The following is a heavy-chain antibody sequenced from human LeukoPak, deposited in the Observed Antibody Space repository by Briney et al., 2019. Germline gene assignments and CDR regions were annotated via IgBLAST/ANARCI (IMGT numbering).Heavy chain of an antibody. V-gene: IGHV3-30*02. J-gene: IGHJ4*02. CDR2: IRYDGSNK. CDR3: AKDPNWGSHYYFDY. CDR1: GFTFSSYG. Sequence: GGSLRLSCAASGFTFSSYGMHWVRQAPGKGLEWVAFIRYDGSNKYYADSVKGRFTISRDNSKNTLYLQMNSLRAEDTAVYYCAKDPNWGSHYYFDYWGQGTLVTVSS. D-gene: IGHD7-27*01.